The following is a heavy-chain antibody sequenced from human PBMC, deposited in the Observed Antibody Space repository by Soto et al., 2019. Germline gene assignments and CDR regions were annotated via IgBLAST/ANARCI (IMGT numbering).Heavy chain of an antibody. D-gene: IGHD5-12*01. J-gene: IGHJ4*02. CDR2: ITDSGGDT. CDR3: AKEGHLGGYNWEYFDY. CDR1: GFTFSSYP. Sequence: PGGSLRLSCAASGFTFSSYPMSWVRQAPGKGPEWVAGITDSGGDTYYGDSMRGRFTISRDNSKNTLYLQMDSLRAEDTAVYYCAKEGHLGGYNWEYFDYWGLGTLVTVSS. V-gene: IGHV3-23*02.